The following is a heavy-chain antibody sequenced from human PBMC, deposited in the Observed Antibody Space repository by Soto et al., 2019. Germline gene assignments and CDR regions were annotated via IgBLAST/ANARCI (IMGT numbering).Heavy chain of an antibody. CDR3: AKDLSPRIAAAGQAIGY. CDR2: ISGSGGST. D-gene: IGHD6-13*01. V-gene: IGHV3-23*01. J-gene: IGHJ4*02. CDR1: GFTFSSYA. Sequence: LRLSCAASGFTFSSYAMSWVRQAPGKGLEWVSAISGSGGSTYYADSVKGRFTISRDNSKNTLYLQMNSLRAEDTAVYYCAKDLSPRIAAAGQAIGYWGQGTLVTVSS.